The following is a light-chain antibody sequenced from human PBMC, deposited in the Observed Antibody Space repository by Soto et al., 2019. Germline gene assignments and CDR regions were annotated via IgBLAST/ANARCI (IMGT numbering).Light chain of an antibody. V-gene: IGLV2-23*02. CDR1: SSDVGTFNL. CDR2: EVS. Sequence: LTQPASVSGSPGQSITISCTGTSSDVGTFNLVSWCQQHPGKAPKLLIFEVSNRPSGVSIRFSGSKSGNTASLTISGLQAEDEADYYCSSYSGASASSASYVFATGTKVTVL. J-gene: IGLJ1*01. CDR3: SSYSGASASSASYV.